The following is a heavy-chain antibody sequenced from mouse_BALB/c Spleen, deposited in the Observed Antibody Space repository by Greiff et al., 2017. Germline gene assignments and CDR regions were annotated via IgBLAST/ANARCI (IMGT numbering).Heavy chain of an antibody. CDR3: ARYYGSSYPFAY. CDR1: GDSITSGY. J-gene: IGHJ3*01. V-gene: IGHV3-8*02. CDR2: ISYSGST. D-gene: IGHD1-1*01. Sequence: EVKLMESGPSLVKPSQTLSLTCSVTGDSITSGYWNWIRKFPGNKLEYMGYISYSGSTYYNPSLKSRISITRDTSKNQYYLQLNSVTTEDTATYDCARYYGSSYPFAYWGQGTLVTVSA.